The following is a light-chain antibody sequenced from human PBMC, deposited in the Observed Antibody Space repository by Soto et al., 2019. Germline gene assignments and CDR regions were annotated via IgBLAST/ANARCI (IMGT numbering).Light chain of an antibody. CDR2: EVS. CDR3: SSYTSSRTTVV. V-gene: IGLV2-14*01. CDR1: SSDVGGYNY. J-gene: IGLJ2*01. Sequence: QSVLTQPASVSGSPGQSITISCTGTSSDVGGYNYVSWYQQHPGKAPKLMIYEVSNRPSWVSNRFSGSKSGNTASLTISGLQAEYEADYYCSSYTSSRTTVVFGGGTKLTVL.